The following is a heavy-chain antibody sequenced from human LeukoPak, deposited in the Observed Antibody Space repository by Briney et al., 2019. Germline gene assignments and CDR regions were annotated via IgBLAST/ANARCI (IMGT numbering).Heavy chain of an antibody. Sequence: SETLSLTCTVSGGSISSSSYYWGWIRQSPGQGLEWIGSIYSSGSTYYNPSLKSRVTISIDTSKNQLSLKMSSVTAADTALYFCASNEWSGYYFDYWGQGTPVTVSS. V-gene: IGHV4-39*01. J-gene: IGHJ4*02. D-gene: IGHD3-3*01. CDR1: GGSISSSSYY. CDR3: ASNEWSGYYFDY. CDR2: IYSSGST.